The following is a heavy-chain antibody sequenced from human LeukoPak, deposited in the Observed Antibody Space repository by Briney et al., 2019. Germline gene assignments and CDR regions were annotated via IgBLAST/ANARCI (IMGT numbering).Heavy chain of an antibody. D-gene: IGHD2-2*01. CDR3: ARAIVPAALYYFDY. CDR2: IIPILGIA. Sequence: GASVKVSCKASEGTFSSYAISWVRQAPGQGLEWMGRIIPILGIANYAQKFQGRVTITADKSTSTAYMELSSLRSEDTAVYYCARAIVPAALYYFDYWGQGTLVTVSS. J-gene: IGHJ4*02. CDR1: EGTFSSYA. V-gene: IGHV1-69*04.